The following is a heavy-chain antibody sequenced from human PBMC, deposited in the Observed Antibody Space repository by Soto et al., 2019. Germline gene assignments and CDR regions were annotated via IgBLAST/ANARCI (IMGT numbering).Heavy chain of an antibody. Sequence: QVQLVQSGGGVVQPGRSLRLSCAASGFTFSSYVTHWVRQAPGKGLEWVAVISHDGNNKYYADSVKGRFTISRDNSKNTLYLQMNRLTTEDMAVYYCAKGGPEFGSTTCYLLVAFDLWGQGTMVTVSS. CDR2: ISHDGNNK. CDR1: GFTFSSYV. CDR3: AKGGPEFGSTTCYLLVAFDL. V-gene: IGHV3-30*18. D-gene: IGHD2-2*01. J-gene: IGHJ3*01.